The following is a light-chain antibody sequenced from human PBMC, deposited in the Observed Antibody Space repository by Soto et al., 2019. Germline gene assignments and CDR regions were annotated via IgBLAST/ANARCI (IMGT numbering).Light chain of an antibody. J-gene: IGLJ3*02. CDR3: GTWDSSLSAWM. V-gene: IGLV1-51*01. CDR1: SYNIGNNY. Sequence: QSVLTQSPSVSAAPGQKVTISCSGSSYNIGNNYVSWYQQLPGTAPKLLIYDNTKRPSGIPDRFSGSKSATSATLGITGLQTGDEADYYCGTWDSSLSAWMFGGGTKLTVL. CDR2: DNT.